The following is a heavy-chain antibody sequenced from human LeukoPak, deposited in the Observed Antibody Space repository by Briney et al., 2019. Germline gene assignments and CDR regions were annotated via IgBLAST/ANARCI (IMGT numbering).Heavy chain of an antibody. CDR2: ISAYNGNT. D-gene: IGHD3-22*01. Sequence: SVKVSCKASGYTFTSYGISWVRQAPGQGLEWMGWISAYNGNTNYAQKLQGRVTMTTDTSTRTAYMELRSLRSDDTAVYYCARDIVGEYYYDSSGYYYASGYWGQGTLVTVSS. CDR3: ARDIVGEYYYDSSGYYYASGY. CDR1: GYTFTSYG. J-gene: IGHJ4*02. V-gene: IGHV1-18*01.